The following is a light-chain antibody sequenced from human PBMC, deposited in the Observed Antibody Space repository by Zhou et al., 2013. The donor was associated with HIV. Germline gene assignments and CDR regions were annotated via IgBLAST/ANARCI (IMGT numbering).Light chain of an antibody. CDR3: LQHNSYPPLT. Sequence: DIQMTQSPSAMSASIGDRVTITCRASQDIRKSLVWFQQKPGKVPKRLIYGASNLQGGVPSRFSGSGSGTEFTLTISSLQPADFATYYCLQHNSYPPLTFGGGTKVEIK. CDR2: GAS. V-gene: IGKV1-17*03. J-gene: IGKJ4*01. CDR1: QDIRKS.